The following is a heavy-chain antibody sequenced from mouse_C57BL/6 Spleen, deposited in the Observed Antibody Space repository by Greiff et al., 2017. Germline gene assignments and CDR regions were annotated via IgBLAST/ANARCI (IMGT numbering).Heavy chain of an antibody. Sequence: QVQLQQPGTELVKPGASVKLSCKASGYTFTSYWMHWVKQRPGQGLEWIGNINPSNGGTNYNEKFKSKATLTVDKSSSTAYMQLSSLTSEDSAVYYGARYRGDYVPFDYWGQGTTLTVSS. D-gene: IGHD2-4*01. CDR3: ARYRGDYVPFDY. CDR2: INPSNGGT. CDR1: GYTFTSYW. J-gene: IGHJ2*01. V-gene: IGHV1-53*01.